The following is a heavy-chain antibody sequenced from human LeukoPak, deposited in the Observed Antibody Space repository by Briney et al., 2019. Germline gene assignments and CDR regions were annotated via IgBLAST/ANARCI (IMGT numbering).Heavy chain of an antibody. Sequence: PGGSLRLSCAASGFTLRDSYMSWVRQAPGKGLEWLSSISSSGNTIYYADSVKGRFTVSRDNAKNSLSLQMNSLRVEDTAMYFCARADFGVLIIGHYYFYMYDWGKGTTVTVSS. CDR2: ISSSGNTI. CDR3: ARADFGVLIIGHYYFYMYD. D-gene: IGHD3-3*01. CDR1: GFTLRDSY. J-gene: IGHJ6*03. V-gene: IGHV3-11*01.